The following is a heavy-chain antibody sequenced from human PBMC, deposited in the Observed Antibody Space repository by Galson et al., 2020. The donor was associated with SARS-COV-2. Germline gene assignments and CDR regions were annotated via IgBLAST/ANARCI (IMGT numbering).Heavy chain of an antibody. D-gene: IGHD5-12*01. CDR1: GFTFSSYS. Sequence: GGSLRLSCAASGFTFSSYSMNWVRQAPGQGLEWVSSISSSSSYIYYADSVKGRFTISSDNAKNSLYLQMNSLRTEDTGVYYCSLHGSRWLRLSWFDPWGQGTLVTVSS. J-gene: IGHJ5*02. CDR3: SLHGSRWLRLSWFDP. V-gene: IGHV3-21*01. CDR2: ISSSSSYI.